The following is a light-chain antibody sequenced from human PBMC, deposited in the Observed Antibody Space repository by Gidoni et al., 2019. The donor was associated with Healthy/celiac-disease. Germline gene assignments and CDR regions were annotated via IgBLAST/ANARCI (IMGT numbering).Light chain of an antibody. CDR2: ASS. Sequence: DIQMTQSPSSLSASVGDRVTITCRASQGIRNDVGWYQQKPGKAPKRLIYASSSLQRGVPSRFSGSGSGTEFTLTISSLQPEDVATYYCLQHNSYPRTFGQGTKVEIK. J-gene: IGKJ1*01. V-gene: IGKV1-17*01. CDR1: QGIRND. CDR3: LQHNSYPRT.